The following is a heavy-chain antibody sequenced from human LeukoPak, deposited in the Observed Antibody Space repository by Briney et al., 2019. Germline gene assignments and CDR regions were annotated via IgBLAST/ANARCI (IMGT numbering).Heavy chain of an antibody. Sequence: GGSLRLSCAASGFTFSSYWMSWVRQAPGKGLEWVANIKQDGSEKYYVDSVKGRFTISRDNAKNSLYLQMNSLRAEDTAVYYCAREYYYDSSGYYYFDYWGQGTLVTVSS. J-gene: IGHJ4*02. D-gene: IGHD3-22*01. CDR3: AREYYYDSSGYYYFDY. CDR1: GFTFSSYW. CDR2: IKQDGSEK. V-gene: IGHV3-7*01.